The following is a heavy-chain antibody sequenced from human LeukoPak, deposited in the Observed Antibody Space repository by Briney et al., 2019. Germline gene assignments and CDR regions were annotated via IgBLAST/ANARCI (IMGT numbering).Heavy chain of an antibody. CDR1: GFTFSSYN. CDR3: AACSSTSSTVYYYYYMDV. D-gene: IGHD2-2*01. Sequence: PGGSLRLSCAASGFTFSSYNMNWVRQAPGKGPEWVSSITSSSSYIYYADSVKGRFTISRDNAKNSLYLQMNSLRAEDTAVYYCAACSSTSSTVYYYYYMDVWGTGTTVSVSS. J-gene: IGHJ6*03. V-gene: IGHV3-21*01. CDR2: ITSSSSYI.